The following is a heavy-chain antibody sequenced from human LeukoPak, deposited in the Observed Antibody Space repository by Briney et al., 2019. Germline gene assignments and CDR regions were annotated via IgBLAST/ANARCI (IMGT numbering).Heavy chain of an antibody. D-gene: IGHD5-18*01. CDR1: GFTFSSFS. CDR2: ISSSSSYI. V-gene: IGHV3-21*01. J-gene: IGHJ6*03. CDR3: AREVKRDTYYYYYMDV. Sequence: GGSLRLSCAASGFTFSSFSMNWVRQAPGKGLEWVSSISSSSSYIYYADSVKGRFTISRDNAKNSLYLQMNSLRAEDTAVYYCAREVKRDTYYYYYMDVWGKGTTVTVSS.